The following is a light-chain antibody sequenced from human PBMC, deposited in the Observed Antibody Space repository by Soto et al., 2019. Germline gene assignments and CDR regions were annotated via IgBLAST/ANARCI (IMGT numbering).Light chain of an antibody. CDR1: QTVSRMY. CDR2: GAS. V-gene: IGKV3D-7*01. Sequence: EIVLTQAQVTLSLSPGERATLSCRASQTVSRMYLSWFQQKPGQAPRLLIYGASTRVTGIPARFSGSGSGTEFTLTISSLQSEDFVVYYCQQYNSWPPINSGQRTRPEIK. CDR3: QQYNSWPPIN. J-gene: IGKJ5*01.